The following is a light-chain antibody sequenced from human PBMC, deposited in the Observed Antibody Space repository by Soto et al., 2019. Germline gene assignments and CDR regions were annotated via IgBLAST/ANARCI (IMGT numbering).Light chain of an antibody. CDR2: EDN. V-gene: IGLV6-57*01. J-gene: IGLJ3*02. CDR3: QSQTV. Sequence: NFMLTQPHSVSESPGKTVTISCTRSSGSIASNYVQWYQRRPGSSPTTVIYEDNQRPSGVPDRFSGSIDSSSNSASLTISGLKTEDEADYYCQSQTVFGGGTKLTVL. CDR1: SGSIASNY.